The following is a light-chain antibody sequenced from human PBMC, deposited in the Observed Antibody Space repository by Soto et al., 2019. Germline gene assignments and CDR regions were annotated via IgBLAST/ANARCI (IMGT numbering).Light chain of an antibody. CDR2: GAS. CDR1: QTVTNNY. J-gene: IGKJ4*01. Sequence: EIVLTQSPGTLSLSPGERATLSCRASQTVTNNYLAWYQQKPGQAPRLLIYGASRRATGIPDRFSGSGSGTDFTLTISRLEPEDFAVYYCQQYVSSPLTVGGGTKVDIK. CDR3: QQYVSSPLT. V-gene: IGKV3-20*01.